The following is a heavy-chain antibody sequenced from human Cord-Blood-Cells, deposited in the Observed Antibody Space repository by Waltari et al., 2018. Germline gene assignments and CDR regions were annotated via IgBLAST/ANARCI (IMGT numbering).Heavy chain of an antibody. Sequence: QVQLQESGPGLVKPSQTLSLPCTVPGGSISRGGYYWSWIRLHPGQRLEWIGYIHYSGSTYYNPSLKSRVTISVDTSKNQFSLKLSSVTAADTAVYYCARDFGSRIAPRSRGDAFDIWGQGTMVTVSS. CDR1: GGSISRGGYY. J-gene: IGHJ3*02. CDR3: ARDFGSRIAPRSRGDAFDI. V-gene: IGHV4-31*03. D-gene: IGHD6-13*01. CDR2: IHYSGST.